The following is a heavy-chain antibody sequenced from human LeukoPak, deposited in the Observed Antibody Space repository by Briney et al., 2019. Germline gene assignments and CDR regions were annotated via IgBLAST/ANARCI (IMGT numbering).Heavy chain of an antibody. Sequence: ASVKVSCKASGYTFTNYAISWVRQAPGQGLHWMGWISAYSGDTNYAQNLQGRVTMTTDTSTSTVYMELRSLRPDDTAVYYCARVGAYDILTGYLYYFDYWGQGTLVTVSS. V-gene: IGHV1-18*01. CDR1: GYTFTNYA. CDR3: ARVGAYDILTGYLYYFDY. D-gene: IGHD3-9*01. CDR2: ISAYSGDT. J-gene: IGHJ4*02.